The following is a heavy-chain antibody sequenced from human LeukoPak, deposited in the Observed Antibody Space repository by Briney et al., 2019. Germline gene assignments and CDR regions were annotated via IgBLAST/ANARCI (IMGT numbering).Heavy chain of an antibody. Sequence: SETLSLTCTVSGGSVSSASYYWSWIRQPPGKGLEWIGHIYYNGNNYYSPSLKSRATISLDTSNNQFSLRLSSVTAADTAAYYCVRRSTSPNWFDPWGQGTLVTVSS. V-gene: IGHV4-30-4*01. CDR3: VRRSTSPNWFDP. CDR2: IYYNGNN. J-gene: IGHJ5*02. CDR1: GGSVSSASYY. D-gene: IGHD2-2*01.